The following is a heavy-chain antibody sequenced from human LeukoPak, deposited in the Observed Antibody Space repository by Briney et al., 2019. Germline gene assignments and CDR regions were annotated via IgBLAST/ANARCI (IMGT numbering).Heavy chain of an antibody. V-gene: IGHV4-34*01. Sequence: SETLSLTCAVYGGSFSGYYWSWIRQPPGKGLEWIEEINHSGSTNYNPSLKSRVTISVDTSKNQFSLKLSSVTAADTAVYYCATMPAAFYWGQGTLVTVSS. CDR3: ATMPAAFY. J-gene: IGHJ4*02. CDR1: GGSFSGYY. CDR2: INHSGST. D-gene: IGHD2-2*01.